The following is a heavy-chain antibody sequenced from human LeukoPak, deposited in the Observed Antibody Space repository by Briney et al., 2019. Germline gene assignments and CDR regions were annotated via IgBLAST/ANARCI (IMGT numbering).Heavy chain of an antibody. V-gene: IGHV3-74*01. J-gene: IGHJ4*02. CDR2: INSDGSST. Sequence: GSLRLSCAASGFTFSSYWMHWVRQAPGKGLVWVSRINSDGSSTSYTDSVKGRFTISRDNAKNTLYLQMNCLRAEDTAVYYCARELPAAILRLDPGLDYWGQGTLVTVSS. CDR1: GFTFSSYW. CDR3: ARELPAAILRLDPGLDY. D-gene: IGHD2-2*01.